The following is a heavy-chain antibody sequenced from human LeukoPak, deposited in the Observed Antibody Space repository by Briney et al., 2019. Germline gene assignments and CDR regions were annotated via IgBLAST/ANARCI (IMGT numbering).Heavy chain of an antibody. CDR1: GFTFSSYA. D-gene: IGHD4-11*01. J-gene: IGHJ4*02. CDR2: ISSNGGST. Sequence: GGSLRLSCSASGFTFSSYAMHWVRQAPGKGLEYVSAISSNGGSTYYADSVKGRFTISRDNSKNTLYLQMNSLTAEDTAVYYCARYDYSHYVGYWGQGTLVTVSS. CDR3: ARYDYSHYVGY. V-gene: IGHV3-64*04.